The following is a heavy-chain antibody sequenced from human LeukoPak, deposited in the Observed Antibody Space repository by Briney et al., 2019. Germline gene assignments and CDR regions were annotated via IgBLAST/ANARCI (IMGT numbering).Heavy chain of an antibody. D-gene: IGHD6-13*01. J-gene: IGHJ6*03. CDR3: AEDKEMHSSSWYYYYMDV. CDR2: ISWNSGSI. V-gene: IGHV3-9*03. CDR1: GFNVSSKY. Sequence: GGSLRLSCAASGFNVSSKYMNWVRQAPGKGLKWVSGISWNSGSIGYADSVKGRFTISRDNAKNSLYLQMNSLRAEDMALYYCAEDKEMHSSSWYYYYMDVWGKGTTVTVSS.